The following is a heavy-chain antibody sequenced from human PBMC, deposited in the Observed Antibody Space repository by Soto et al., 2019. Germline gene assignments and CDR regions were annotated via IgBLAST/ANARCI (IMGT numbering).Heavy chain of an antibody. CDR2: ISYDGSNK. Sequence: GGSLRLSCAASGFNFSSYGMHWVRQAPGKGLEWVAVISYDGSNKYYADSVKGRFTISRDNSKNTLYLQMNSLRAEDTAVYYCAKAGPYYDILTGYYFVDYWGQGTLVTVSS. V-gene: IGHV3-30*18. D-gene: IGHD3-9*01. CDR3: AKAGPYYDILTGYYFVDY. CDR1: GFNFSSYG. J-gene: IGHJ4*02.